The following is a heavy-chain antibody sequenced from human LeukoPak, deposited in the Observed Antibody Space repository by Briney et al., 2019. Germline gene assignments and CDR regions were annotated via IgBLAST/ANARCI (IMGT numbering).Heavy chain of an antibody. V-gene: IGHV4-34*01. J-gene: IGHJ4*02. CDR1: GGSFSGYY. Sequence: SETLSLTCAVYGGSFSGYYWSWIRQPPGKGLEWIGEINYSGSTNYNPSLKSRVTISVDTSKNQFSLKLSSVTAADTAVYYCARGVVVTYFDYWGQGTLVTVSS. CDR3: ARGVVVTYFDY. D-gene: IGHD3-22*01. CDR2: INYSGST.